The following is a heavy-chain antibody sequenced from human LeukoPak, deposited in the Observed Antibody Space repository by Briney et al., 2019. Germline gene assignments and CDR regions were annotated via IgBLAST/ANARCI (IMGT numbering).Heavy chain of an antibody. CDR2: ISWNSGSI. D-gene: IGHD6-19*01. CDR1: GFTFDDYA. CDR3: AKAVAGTGALDY. Sequence: GRSLRLSCAASGFTFDDYAMHWVRQAPGKGLEWVSGISWNSGSIGYADSVKGRFTTSRDNAKNSLYLQMNSLRAEDTALYYCAKAVAGTGALDYWGQGTLVTVSS. J-gene: IGHJ4*02. V-gene: IGHV3-9*01.